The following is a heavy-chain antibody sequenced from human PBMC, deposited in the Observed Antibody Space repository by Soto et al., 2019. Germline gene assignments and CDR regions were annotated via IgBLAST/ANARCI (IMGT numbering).Heavy chain of an antibody. D-gene: IGHD6-13*01. CDR1: GFTFSSYG. J-gene: IGHJ3*02. CDR3: ARDRAAGGNAFDI. Sequence: QVQLVESGGGVVQPGRSLRLSCAASGFTFSSYGMHWVRQAPGKGLEWVAVIWYDGSNKYYADSVKGRFTISRDNSKNTLYLQMNSLRAEATAVYYCARDRAAGGNAFDIWGQGTMVTVSS. CDR2: IWYDGSNK. V-gene: IGHV3-33*01.